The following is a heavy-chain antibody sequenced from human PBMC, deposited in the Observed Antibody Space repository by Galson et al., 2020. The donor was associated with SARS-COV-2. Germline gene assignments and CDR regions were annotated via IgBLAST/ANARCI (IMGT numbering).Heavy chain of an antibody. V-gene: IGHV1-24*01. J-gene: IGHJ5*02. CDR2: FDPEDGET. Sequence: ASVKVSCKVSGYTLTELSMHWVRQAPGKGLEWMRGFDPEDGETIYAQKFQGRVTLTEDTSTDTAYMELSSLRSEDTAVYYCATSTPHCTNGVCYTNWFDPWGQGTLVTVSS. CDR1: GYTLTELS. D-gene: IGHD2-8*01. CDR3: ATSTPHCTNGVCYTNWFDP.